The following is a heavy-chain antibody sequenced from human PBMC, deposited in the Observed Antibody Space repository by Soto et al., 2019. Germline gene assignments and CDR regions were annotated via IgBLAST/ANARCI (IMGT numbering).Heavy chain of an antibody. Sequence: EVQLLESGGGLVQPGGSLRLSCAVSGFPFSTYGMTWVRQATGKGLEGVAAMTGRGGSIHYADYVRGRFTISRDNSKDTLFLQMDNVRAGDTAIYYCAKGVMYSTKGLDFWGQGTTVTVSS. CDR3: AKGVMYSTKGLDF. CDR1: GFPFSTYG. CDR2: MTGRGGSI. J-gene: IGHJ6*02. V-gene: IGHV3-23*01. D-gene: IGHD2-15*01.